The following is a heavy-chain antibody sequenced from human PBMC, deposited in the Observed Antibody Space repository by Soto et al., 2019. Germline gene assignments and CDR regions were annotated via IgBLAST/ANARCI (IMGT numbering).Heavy chain of an antibody. V-gene: IGHV1-69*19. CDR2: ISPMFGAA. J-gene: IGHJ4*02. CDR1: GGTFNTYA. Sequence: QVQLEQSGAEMKKPGSSVKVSCQSSGGTFNTYAMNWVRQAPGQGPEWMGDISPMFGAANYAPKFQGRVIITADESTGTSYMQLSSLTSEDTALYFCAREVQVHTPAFVYWGQGTLVTVSS. CDR3: AREVQVHTPAFVY. D-gene: IGHD3-10*01.